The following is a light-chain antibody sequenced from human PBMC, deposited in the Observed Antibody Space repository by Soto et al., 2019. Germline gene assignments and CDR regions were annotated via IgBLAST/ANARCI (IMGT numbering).Light chain of an antibody. CDR3: QSYDASLRGVI. V-gene: IGLV1-40*01. CDR2: GNN. CDR1: TSNIGSGLH. Sequence: QAVVTQPTSVSGAPGQTVTISCTGSTSNIGSGLHVHWYQQLPGTAPTLLIYGNNNRPSGVPDRFSGPKSDTSASLIITGLKAEDEGYYYCQSYDASLRGVIFGGGTKLTVL. J-gene: IGLJ2*01.